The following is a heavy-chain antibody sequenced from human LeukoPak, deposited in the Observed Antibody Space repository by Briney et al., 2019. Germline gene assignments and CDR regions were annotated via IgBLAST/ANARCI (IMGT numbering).Heavy chain of an antibody. J-gene: IGHJ6*04. CDR1: GGTFSSYA. CDR2: IIPIFGTA. V-gene: IGHV1-69*01. CDR3: ARDLGRAYYDILTGYPRAHYGMDV. Sequence: GASVKVSCKASGGTFSSYAISWVRQAPGQGLEWMGGIIPIFGTANYAHKFQGRVTLTADESTSTAYMELSSLRSEDTAVYYCARDLGRAYYDILTGYPRAHYGMDVWGKGTTVTVSS. D-gene: IGHD3-9*01.